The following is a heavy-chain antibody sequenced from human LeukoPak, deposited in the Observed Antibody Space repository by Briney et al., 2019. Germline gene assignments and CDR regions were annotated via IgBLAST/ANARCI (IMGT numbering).Heavy chain of an antibody. D-gene: IGHD3-10*01. CDR3: ARDIVIGSGSCLD. CDR1: GFTFSSYS. J-gene: IGHJ4*02. CDR2: ISSSSSYI. Sequence: GGSLRLSCAASGFTFSSYSMNWVRQAPGKGLEWVSSISSSSSYIYYADSVKGRFTTSRDNAKNSLYLQMNSLRAEDTALYYCARDIVIGSGSCLDWGQGTLVTVSS. V-gene: IGHV3-21*04.